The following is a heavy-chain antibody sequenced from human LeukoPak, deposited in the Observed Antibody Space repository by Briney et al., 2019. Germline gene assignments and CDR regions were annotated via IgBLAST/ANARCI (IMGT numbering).Heavy chain of an antibody. V-gene: IGHV4-38-2*02. J-gene: IGHJ6*03. Sequence: SETLSLTCTVSGYSISSGYYWGWIRQPPGKGLEWIGRIYHSGSTYYNPSLKSRVTISVDTSKNQFSLELSSATAADTAVYFCARGRVSSSTWYSTYYYYFYMDVWGKGTTVTVSS. CDR1: GYSISSGYY. CDR2: IYHSGST. CDR3: ARGRVSSSTWYSTYYYYFYMDV. D-gene: IGHD6-13*01.